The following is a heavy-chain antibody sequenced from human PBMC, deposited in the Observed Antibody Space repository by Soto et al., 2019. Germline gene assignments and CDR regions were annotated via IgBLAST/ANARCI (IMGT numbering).Heavy chain of an antibody. D-gene: IGHD6-19*01. V-gene: IGHV5-10-1*01. CDR2: IDPSDSYT. CDR1: GYSFTSYW. J-gene: IGHJ5*02. Sequence: EVQLVQSGAEVKKPGECLRISCKGSGYSFTSYWISWVRQMPGKGLEWMGRIDPSDSYTNYSPSFQGHVTISADKSITTAYLQWSSLKASDTAMYYCARHAGGRYNRFDPWGQGTLVTVSS. CDR3: ARHAGGRYNRFDP.